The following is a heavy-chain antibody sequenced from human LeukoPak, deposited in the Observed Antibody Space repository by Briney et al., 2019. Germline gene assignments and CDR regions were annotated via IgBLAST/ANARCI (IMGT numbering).Heavy chain of an antibody. CDR3: ARAVPVVHPYYYYYMDV. CDR1: GGSISSYY. CDR2: IYYSGST. D-gene: IGHD2-2*01. J-gene: IGHJ6*03. V-gene: IGHV4-59*01. Sequence: SETLSLTCSVAGGSISSYYWSWIRQPPGKGLEWIGYIYYSGSTNYNPSLKSRVTISVDTSKNQFSLKLSSVTAADTAVYYCARAVPVVHPYYYYYMDVWGKGTAVTVSS.